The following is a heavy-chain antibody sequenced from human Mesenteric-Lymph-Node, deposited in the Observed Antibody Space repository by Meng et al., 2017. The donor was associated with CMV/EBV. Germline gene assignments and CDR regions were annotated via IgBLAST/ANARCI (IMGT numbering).Heavy chain of an antibody. Sequence: GGSLRLSCAASGFTFGTYWMSWVRQAPGKGLEWVANIKEDGSEKYFVDSVKGRFSISRDNAKNSLYLQMNSLRVDDTAVYYCARDRWERMVPNYFDYWGQGNLVTVSS. D-gene: IGHD1-26*01. CDR3: ARDRWERMVPNYFDY. J-gene: IGHJ4*02. CDR2: IKEDGSEK. V-gene: IGHV3-7*01. CDR1: GFTFGTYW.